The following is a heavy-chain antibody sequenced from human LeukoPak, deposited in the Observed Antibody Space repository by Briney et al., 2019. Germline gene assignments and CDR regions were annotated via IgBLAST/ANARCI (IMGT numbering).Heavy chain of an antibody. CDR2: ISWNSGSI. D-gene: IGHD6-19*01. Sequence: PGRSLRLSCAASGFTFDDYAMHWVRQGPGKGLEWVSGISWNSGSIGYADSVKGRFTISRDNAKNSLYLQMNSLRAEDTAVYYCARGYPGIAVAGSIDYWGQGTLVTVSS. J-gene: IGHJ4*02. V-gene: IGHV3-9*01. CDR3: ARGYPGIAVAGSIDY. CDR1: GFTFDDYA.